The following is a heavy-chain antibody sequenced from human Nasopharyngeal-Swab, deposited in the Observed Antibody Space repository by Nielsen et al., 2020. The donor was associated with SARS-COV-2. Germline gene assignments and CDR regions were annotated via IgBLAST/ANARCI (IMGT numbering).Heavy chain of an antibody. D-gene: IGHD6-13*01. CDR1: GFTFSSSG. J-gene: IGHJ6*02. V-gene: IGHV3-30*03. Sequence: GESLKISCAASGFTFSSSGMDWVRQAPGKGLEWVAVISYDGSNEYYGDSVKGRFTISRDNSKNTLYLQMNSLRAEDTAVYYCAGPSWLSLIYGMDVWGQGTTVTVSS. CDR3: AGPSWLSLIYGMDV. CDR2: ISYDGSNE.